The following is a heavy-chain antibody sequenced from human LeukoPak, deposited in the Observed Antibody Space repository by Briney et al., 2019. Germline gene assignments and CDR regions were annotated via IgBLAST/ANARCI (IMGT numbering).Heavy chain of an antibody. J-gene: IGHJ4*02. CDR3: ARMNYVSSGWGAPFDD. CDR2: ISPSSTRI. V-gene: IGHV3-48*04. CDR1: GITFSSYN. Sequence: GGSLRLSCAASGITFSSYNMNWVRQAPGKGLEWIAYISPSSTRIDYAASVRGRFTISRDNAKSSLYLQVNSLRADDTAVYYCARMNYVSSGWGAPFDDWGQGTLVTVSS. D-gene: IGHD1-7*01.